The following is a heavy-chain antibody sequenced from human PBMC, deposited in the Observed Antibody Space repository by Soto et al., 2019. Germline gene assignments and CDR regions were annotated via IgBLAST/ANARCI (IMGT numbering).Heavy chain of an antibody. Sequence: SETRSLTCAVSGYSISSGYYWCFIRQPPGKGLEWIGSIYHSGSTYYNPSLKSRVTISVDTSKNQFSLKLSSVTAADTAVYYCARVRIGGLVDPWGQGTLVTVSS. CDR3: ARVRIGGLVDP. V-gene: IGHV4-38-2*01. CDR1: GYSISSGYY. D-gene: IGHD2-15*01. CDR2: IYHSGST. J-gene: IGHJ5*02.